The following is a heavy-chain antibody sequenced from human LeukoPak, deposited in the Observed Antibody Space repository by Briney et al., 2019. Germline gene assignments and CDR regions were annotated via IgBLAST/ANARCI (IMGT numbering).Heavy chain of an antibody. CDR3: ARGSRLSTVDY. CDR2: INPNRGGT. D-gene: IGHD6-25*01. V-gene: IGHV1-2*02. J-gene: IGHJ4*02. CDR1: GYTFTGYY. Sequence: ASVKVSCKASGYTFTGYYMHWVRQAPGQGLEWMGWINPNRGGTNYAQKFQGRVTMTRDTSISTAYMELSRLRSDDTAVYYCARGSRLSTVDYWGQGTLVTVSS.